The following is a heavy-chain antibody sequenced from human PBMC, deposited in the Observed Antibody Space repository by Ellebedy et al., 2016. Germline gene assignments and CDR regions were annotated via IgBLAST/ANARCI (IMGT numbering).Heavy chain of an antibody. CDR2: IIPIFGTA. CDR1: GGTFSSYA. V-gene: IGHV1-69*06. D-gene: IGHD2-15*01. CDR3: ARDVDCSGGSCYSRGSWFDP. J-gene: IGHJ5*02. Sequence: SVKVSXXASGGTFSSYAISWVRQAPGQGLEWMGGIIPIFGTANYAQKFQGRVTITADKSTSTAYMELSSLRSEDTAVYYCARDVDCSGGSCYSRGSWFDPWGQGTLVTVSS.